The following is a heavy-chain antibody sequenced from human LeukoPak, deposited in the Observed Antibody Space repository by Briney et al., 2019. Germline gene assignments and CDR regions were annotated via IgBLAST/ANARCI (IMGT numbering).Heavy chain of an antibody. CDR1: GGSISSYY. CDR2: IYYSGST. D-gene: IGHD2-21*02. CDR3: ARHLSGYCGGDCYSFDC. Sequence: PSETLSLTCTVSGGSISSYYWSWIRQHPGKGLEWIGYIYYSGSTYYNPSLRSRVTISLDTSKNQFSLKLSSVTAADTAVYYCARHLSGYCGGDCYSFDCWGQGTLVTVSS. V-gene: IGHV4-59*06. J-gene: IGHJ4*02.